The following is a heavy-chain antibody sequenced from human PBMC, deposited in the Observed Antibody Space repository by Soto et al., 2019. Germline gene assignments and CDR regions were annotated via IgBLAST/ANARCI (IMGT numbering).Heavy chain of an antibody. D-gene: IGHD3-16*01. CDR3: AKNLIGWFDP. J-gene: IGHJ5*02. Sequence: GGSVRLSCVSSYFSFASYAMTWVRQTPTKGLEWVSVISNSGAATYYADSVKGRFTISRDNSKNTLYLQMHSLRAEDTAKYYCAKNLIGWFDPWGQGTLVTVSS. V-gene: IGHV3-23*01. CDR1: YFSFASYA. CDR2: ISNSGAAT.